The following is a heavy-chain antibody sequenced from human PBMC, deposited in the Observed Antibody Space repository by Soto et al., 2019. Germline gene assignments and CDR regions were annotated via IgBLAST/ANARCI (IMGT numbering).Heavy chain of an antibody. CDR2: FDPEDGET. Sequence: ASVKVSCKVSGYTLTELSMHWVRQAPGKGLEWMGGFDPEDGETIYAQKFQGRVTMTEDTSTDTAYMELSSLRSEDTAVYYCATTPYGDYLLNKYAFDIWGQGTMVTVSS. V-gene: IGHV1-24*01. J-gene: IGHJ3*02. CDR3: ATTPYGDYLLNKYAFDI. CDR1: GYTLTELS. D-gene: IGHD4-17*01.